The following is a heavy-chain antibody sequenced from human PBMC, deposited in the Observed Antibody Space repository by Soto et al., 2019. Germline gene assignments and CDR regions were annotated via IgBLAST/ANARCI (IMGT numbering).Heavy chain of an antibody. V-gene: IGHV3-23*01. CDR1: GFPFSIFA. CDR3: AKEVSLGSTVDLGY. Sequence: GGSLRLSCADSGFPFSIFAMSWVRQSPGKGLEWVSTISGSGGSTYYADAVKGRFTISRDNSMDTLFLQMKSLRVEDTAIYYCAKEVSLGSTVDLGYWGQGTLVTVS. D-gene: IGHD7-27*01. J-gene: IGHJ4*02. CDR2: ISGSGGST.